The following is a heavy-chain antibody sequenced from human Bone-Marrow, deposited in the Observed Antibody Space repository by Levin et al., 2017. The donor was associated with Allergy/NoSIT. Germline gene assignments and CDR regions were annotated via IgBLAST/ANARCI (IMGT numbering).Heavy chain of an antibody. CDR3: AKGEIYDFWSGYSG. D-gene: IGHD3-3*01. J-gene: IGHJ4*02. CDR2: ISGSGGST. V-gene: IGHV3-23*01. CDR1: GFTFSSYA. Sequence: GGSLRLSCAASGFTFSSYAMSWVRQAPGKGLEWVSAISGSGGSTYYADSVKGRFTISRDNSKNTLYLQMNSLRAEDTAVYYCAKGEIYDFWSGYSGWGQGTLVTVSS.